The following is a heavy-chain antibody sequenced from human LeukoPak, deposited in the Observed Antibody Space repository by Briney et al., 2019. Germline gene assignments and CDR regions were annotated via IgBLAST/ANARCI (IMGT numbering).Heavy chain of an antibody. CDR2: INPSGGST. V-gene: IGHV1-46*01. CDR1: GYTFTSYY. D-gene: IGHD2-2*02. CDR3: AREAAYCSSTSCYKLDY. Sequence: ASVKVSCKASGYTFTSYYTHWVRQAPGQGLEWMGIINPSGGSTSYAQKFQGRVTMTRDTSTSTVYMELSSLRSEDTAVYYCAREAAYCSSTSCYKLDYWGQGTLVTVSS. J-gene: IGHJ4*02.